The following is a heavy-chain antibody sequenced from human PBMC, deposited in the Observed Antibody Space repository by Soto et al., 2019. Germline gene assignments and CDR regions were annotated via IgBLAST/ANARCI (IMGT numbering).Heavy chain of an antibody. D-gene: IGHD3-10*01. Sequence: SETLSLTCAVYGGSFSGYYWTWIRQPPGTGLEWIGEINHSGSTNYNPSLKSRVTISVDTSKNQFSLKLSSVTAADTAVYYCARASGSYYYGSGSYYQGLDSWGQGTLVTVSS. CDR3: ARASGSYYYGSGSYYQGLDS. V-gene: IGHV4-34*01. CDR1: GGSFSGYY. J-gene: IGHJ4*02. CDR2: INHSGST.